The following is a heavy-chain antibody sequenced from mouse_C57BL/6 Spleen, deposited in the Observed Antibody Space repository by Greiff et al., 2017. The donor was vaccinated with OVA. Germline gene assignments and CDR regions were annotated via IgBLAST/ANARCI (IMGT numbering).Heavy chain of an antibody. CDR3: ARKGYDAMDY. CDR1: GYTFTSYW. CDR2: IHPNSGST. Sequence: QVQLQQSGAELVKPGASVKLSCKASGYTFTSYWMHWVKQRPGQGLEWIGMIHPNSGSTNYNEKFKSKATLTVDKSSSTAYMQLSSLTSEDSAVYYCARKGYDAMDYWGQGTSVTVSS. V-gene: IGHV1-64*01. J-gene: IGHJ4*01. D-gene: IGHD2-10*02.